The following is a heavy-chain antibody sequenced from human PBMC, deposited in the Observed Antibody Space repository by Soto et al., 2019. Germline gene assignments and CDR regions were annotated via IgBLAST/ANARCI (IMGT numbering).Heavy chain of an antibody. Sequence: QLQLQESGPGLVKPSETLSLTCTVSGGSISSSSYYWGWIRQPPGKGLGWIGSIYYSGSTYYNPSLKSRVXXSXDXSKNQFSLKLSSVTAADTAVYYCARQSRDGYNYLDYWGQGTLVTVSS. D-gene: IGHD5-12*01. J-gene: IGHJ4*02. CDR1: GGSISSSSYY. CDR3: ARQSRDGYNYLDY. V-gene: IGHV4-39*01. CDR2: IYYSGST.